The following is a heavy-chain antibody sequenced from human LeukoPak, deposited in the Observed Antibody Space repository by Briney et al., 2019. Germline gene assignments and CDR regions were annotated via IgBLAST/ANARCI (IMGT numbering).Heavy chain of an antibody. CDR2: ISSSRGTI. Sequence: AGGSLRLSCAASGFTFSAYNMNWVRQAPGKGLEWFSYISSSRGTIYYADPVKGRFTISRDNAKNSLYLQMNSLRDEDTAVYYCARDMTFCSGGSCYSLGFDIWGQGTMVTVSS. J-gene: IGHJ3*02. CDR1: GFTFSAYN. D-gene: IGHD2-15*01. CDR3: ARDMTFCSGGSCYSLGFDI. V-gene: IGHV3-48*02.